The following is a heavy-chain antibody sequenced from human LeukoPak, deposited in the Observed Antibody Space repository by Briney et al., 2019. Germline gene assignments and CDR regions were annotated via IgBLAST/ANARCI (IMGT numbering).Heavy chain of an antibody. CDR1: GFTFSSYA. CDR3: AKDGRGATMFYYGMDV. V-gene: IGHV3-23*01. J-gene: IGHJ6*02. Sequence: GGSLRLSCAASGFTFSSYAMSWVRQAPGKGLEWVSAISGSGGSTYYADSVKGRFTISRDNSKNTLYLQMNGLRAEDTAVYYCAKDGRGATMFYYGMDVWGQGTTVTVSS. D-gene: IGHD1-26*01. CDR2: ISGSGGST.